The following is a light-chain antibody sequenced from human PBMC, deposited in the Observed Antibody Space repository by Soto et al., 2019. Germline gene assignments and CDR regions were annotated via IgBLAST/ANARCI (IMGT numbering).Light chain of an antibody. CDR1: QNIRNY. Sequence: DIQMTQSPSSLPASVGDTVTITCRASQNIRNYLNWYQQRPGKAPNLLIYAGSTLQGGVPSRFSGSESGTDFTLTISDLQPEDSATYYCQQSHSTPYTFGQGTRLDNK. CDR2: AGS. J-gene: IGKJ2*01. CDR3: QQSHSTPYT. V-gene: IGKV1-39*01.